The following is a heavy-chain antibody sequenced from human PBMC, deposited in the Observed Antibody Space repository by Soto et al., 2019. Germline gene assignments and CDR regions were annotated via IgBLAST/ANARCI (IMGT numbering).Heavy chain of an antibody. CDR3: ASRLGYCANGVCCDAGGDLDY. D-gene: IGHD2-8*01. V-gene: IGHV4-61*01. Sequence: QVQLQESGPGVVKPSETLSLSCTVSGGSVSSGSYYWSWIRQPPGKGLEWIGCIYYSGTTNYNPSLKSRVTVSQDTSNNQFSLKLSSVTAADTAVYYCASRLGYCANGVCCDAGGDLDYWGQGTLVTVSS. CDR1: GGSVSSGSYY. CDR2: IYYSGTT. J-gene: IGHJ4*02.